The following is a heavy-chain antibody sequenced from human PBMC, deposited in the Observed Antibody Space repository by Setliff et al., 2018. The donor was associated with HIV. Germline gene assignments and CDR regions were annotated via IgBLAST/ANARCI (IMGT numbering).Heavy chain of an antibody. D-gene: IGHD1-26*01. CDR2: IYYSGST. Sequence: SETLSLTCTVSGGSISSSSHYWGWIRQSPGKGLEWIGSIYYSGSTYYNPSLKSRVTMSVDTSKNQFSLKLSSVTPADTAVYYCARDLVGATVGFDYWGQGTLVTVSS. CDR1: GGSISSSSHY. J-gene: IGHJ4*02. CDR3: ARDLVGATVGFDY. V-gene: IGHV4-39*07.